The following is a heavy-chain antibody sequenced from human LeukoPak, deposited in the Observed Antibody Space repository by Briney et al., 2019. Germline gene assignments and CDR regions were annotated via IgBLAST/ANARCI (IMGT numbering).Heavy chain of an antibody. Sequence: PGGSLRLSCAASGFTFSSYWMNWVRQAPGKGLEWVANIKQDGSEKYYVNSLKGRFTISRDNAKNSLYLQMNSLRAEDTAVYYCARSLDSSGWYNWGQGTLVTVSS. J-gene: IGHJ4*02. D-gene: IGHD6-19*01. CDR1: GFTFSSYW. CDR2: IKQDGSEK. V-gene: IGHV3-7*03. CDR3: ARSLDSSGWYN.